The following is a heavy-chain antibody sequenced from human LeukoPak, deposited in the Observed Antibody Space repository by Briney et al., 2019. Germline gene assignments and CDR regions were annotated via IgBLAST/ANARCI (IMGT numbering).Heavy chain of an antibody. Sequence: ASVKVSCKASRGTFSSYAICWVRQAPGQGLEWMGGIIPIFGSANYAQKFQGRVTITADESTSTAYMELSSLRSEDTAVYYCATFAGEHQAPFDYWGQGTLVTVSS. CDR1: RGTFSSYA. V-gene: IGHV1-69*13. J-gene: IGHJ4*02. D-gene: IGHD1-26*01. CDR2: IIPIFGSA. CDR3: ATFAGEHQAPFDY.